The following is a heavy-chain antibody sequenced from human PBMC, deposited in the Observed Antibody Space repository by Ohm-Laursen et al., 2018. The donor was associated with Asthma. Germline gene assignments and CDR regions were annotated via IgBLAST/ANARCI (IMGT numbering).Heavy chain of an antibody. J-gene: IGHJ4*02. D-gene: IGHD3-3*01. CDR3: ARVSGTYRDH. Sequence: SLRLSCTASGFTFSTFTMNWVRQAPGKGLEWVSSITGSSSNIFYADSVKGRFTISRDNAKNSLYLQMNSLTAEDTAVYYCARVSGTYRDHWGQGTLVTVSS. CDR2: ITGSSSNI. V-gene: IGHV3-21*01. CDR1: GFTFSTFT.